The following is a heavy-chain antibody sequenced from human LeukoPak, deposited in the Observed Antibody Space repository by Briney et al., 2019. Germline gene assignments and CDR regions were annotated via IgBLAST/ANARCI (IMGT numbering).Heavy chain of an antibody. V-gene: IGHV3-23*01. Sequence: PGGSLRLSCAASGFTFNNYAMSWVRPAPGKGLEWVSTVSGSGAIAYYTDSDKGRFTISRDNSKNTLYLQMSSLTAKDTAVYYCAKDRSIGTYYTFDSWGQGTLVTVSS. D-gene: IGHD1-26*01. J-gene: IGHJ4*02. CDR3: AKDRSIGTYYTFDS. CDR2: VSGSGAIA. CDR1: GFTFNNYA.